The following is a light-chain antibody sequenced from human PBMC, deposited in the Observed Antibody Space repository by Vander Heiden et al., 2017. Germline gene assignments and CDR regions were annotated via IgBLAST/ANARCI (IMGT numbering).Light chain of an antibody. CDR2: KVS. Sequence: DVVMTQSPLSLSVTLGQPASISCRSSQGHVYSDGNTYLTWLHQRPGQSPRRLIYKVSNRDSGVPDRFSGSGSGTEFTLKISRVEAEDVGVYYCMLGTQWPPITFGQGTRLEIK. V-gene: IGKV2-30*01. CDR1: QGHVYSDGNTY. J-gene: IGKJ5*01. CDR3: MLGTQWPPIT.